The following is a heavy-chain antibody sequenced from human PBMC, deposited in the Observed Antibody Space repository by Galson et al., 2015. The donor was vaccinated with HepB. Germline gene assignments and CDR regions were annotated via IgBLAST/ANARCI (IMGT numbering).Heavy chain of an antibody. J-gene: IGHJ6*03. CDR1: GFTFSSYG. CDR2: IWYDGSNK. V-gene: IGHV3-33*06. D-gene: IGHD6-19*01. Sequence: SLRLSCAASGFTFSSYGMHWVRQAPGKGLEWVAVIWYDGSNKYYADSVKGRFTISRDNSKNTLYLQMNSLRAEDTAVYYCAKTLGTVAIPYYYYYMDVWGKGTTVTVSS. CDR3: AKTLGTVAIPYYYYYMDV.